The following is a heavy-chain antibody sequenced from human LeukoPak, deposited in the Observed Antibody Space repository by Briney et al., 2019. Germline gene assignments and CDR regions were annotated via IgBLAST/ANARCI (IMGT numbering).Heavy chain of an antibody. D-gene: IGHD2-15*01. CDR1: GYSITSGYY. CDR3: ARGPKSCSSGACYWSGFDS. V-gene: IGHV4-38-2*02. CDR2: IYHSGST. J-gene: IGHJ5*01. Sequence: PSETLSLTCSVSGYSITSGYYWGWIRQTPGKGLESIASIYHSGSTYYNPSLKSRVTISVDTSNDHFSLKLTSVTAADTGVYYCARGPKSCSSGACYWSGFDSWGQGTLVTVSS.